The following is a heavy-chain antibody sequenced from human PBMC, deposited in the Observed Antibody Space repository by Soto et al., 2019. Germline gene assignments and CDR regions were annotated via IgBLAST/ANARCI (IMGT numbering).Heavy chain of an antibody. D-gene: IGHD3-22*01. CDR3: ERERGGAIIVGVTGTFDV. Sequence: QVQLVQSGAEVKKPGSSVKVSCKASGGTFSSYAISWVRQAPGQGLEWMGGIIAILGKANYAEKFQGRVTITADESTSTAYMELSSLRSEDTAVYYCERERGGAIIVGVTGTFDVWGQGTLVTVSS. J-gene: IGHJ3*01. V-gene: IGHV1-69*01. CDR1: GGTFSSYA. CDR2: IIAILGKA.